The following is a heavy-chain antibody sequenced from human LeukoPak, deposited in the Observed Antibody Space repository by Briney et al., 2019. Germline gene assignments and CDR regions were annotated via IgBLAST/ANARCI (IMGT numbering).Heavy chain of an antibody. CDR1: GFTFNTYA. Sequence: GGSLRLSCAASGFTFNTYAMHWVRQAPGKGLEWVAIISYDGSNKYYADSVKGRFTISRDNSKNTLFLQMNSLTAEDSAVYYCARARSYSSSWYGDYWGQGTLLTVSS. CDR3: ARARSYSSSWYGDY. V-gene: IGHV3-30-3*01. D-gene: IGHD6-13*01. J-gene: IGHJ4*02. CDR2: ISYDGSNK.